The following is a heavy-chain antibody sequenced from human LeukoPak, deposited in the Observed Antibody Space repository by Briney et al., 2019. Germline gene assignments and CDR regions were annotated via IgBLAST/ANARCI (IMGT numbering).Heavy chain of an antibody. CDR3: ARSFSSWYYFDY. V-gene: IGHV4-34*01. CDR2: INHSGST. CDR1: GGSFSGYY. D-gene: IGHD6-13*01. J-gene: IGHJ4*02. Sequence: SETLSLTCAVYGGSFSGYYWSWIRQPPGKGLEWSGEINHSGSTNYNPSLKSRVTISVDTSKNQFSLKLSSVTAADTAVYYCARSFSSWYYFDYWGQGTLVTVSS.